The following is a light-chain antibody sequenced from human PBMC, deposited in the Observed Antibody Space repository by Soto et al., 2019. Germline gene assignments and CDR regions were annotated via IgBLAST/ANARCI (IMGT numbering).Light chain of an antibody. CDR1: SSDVGGYNY. CDR3: SSYTSSSTLVV. Sequence: QSALTQPASVSGSPGQSITISCTGTSSDVGGYNYVSWYQQHPGKAPKVMIYDVSNRPSGVPNRFSGSKSGNTASLTISGLQAEDEADYYCSSYTSSSTLVVFGGGTKLTVL. V-gene: IGLV2-14*01. CDR2: DVS. J-gene: IGLJ2*01.